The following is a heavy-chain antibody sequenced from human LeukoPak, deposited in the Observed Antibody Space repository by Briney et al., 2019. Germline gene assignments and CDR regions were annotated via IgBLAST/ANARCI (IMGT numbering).Heavy chain of an antibody. CDR3: TKEGLGLGSSWSAWFDP. Sequence: PGGSLRLSCTVSGFTVSSNSMSWVRQAPGKGLEWVSFIYSAGSTHYSDSVKGRFTISRDTSENTLYLQMNSLRAEDTAVYYCTKEGLGLGSSWSAWFDPWGQGTLVTVSS. CDR1: GFTVSSNS. J-gene: IGHJ5*02. CDR2: IYSAGST. V-gene: IGHV3-53*01. D-gene: IGHD3-10*01.